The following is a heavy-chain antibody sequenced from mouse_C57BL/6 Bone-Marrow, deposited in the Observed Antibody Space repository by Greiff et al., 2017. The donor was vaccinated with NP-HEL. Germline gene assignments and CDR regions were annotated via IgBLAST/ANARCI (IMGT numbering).Heavy chain of an antibody. D-gene: IGHD1-1*01. V-gene: IGHV1-64*01. CDR2: IHPNSGST. J-gene: IGHJ2*01. CDR3: ARTYYGSSS. CDR1: GYTFTSYW. Sequence: QVQLQQPGAELVKPGASVKLSCKASGYTFTSYWLHWVKQRPGQGLEWIGMIHPNSGSTNYNEKFNSKATLTVDKSSSTADMQLSSLTSEDSAVYYLARTYYGSSSGGQGTTLTVSS.